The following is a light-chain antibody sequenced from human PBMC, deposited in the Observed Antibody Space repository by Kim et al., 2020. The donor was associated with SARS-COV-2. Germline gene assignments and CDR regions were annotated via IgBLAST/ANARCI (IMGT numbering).Light chain of an antibody. V-gene: IGKV1-27*01. J-gene: IGKJ4*01. CDR3: QKYDSAPLT. CDR2: AAS. Sequence: ASVGDRVTITCRASQGISNYLAWYQQKPGGVPKLLIYAASTLQSGIPSRFSGSEAGTTFTLTISNLQPEDVATYYCQKYDSAPLTFGGGTKVDIK. CDR1: QGISNY.